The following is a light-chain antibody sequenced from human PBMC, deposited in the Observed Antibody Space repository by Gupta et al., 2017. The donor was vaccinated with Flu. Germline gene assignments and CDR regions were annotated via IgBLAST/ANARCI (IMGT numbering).Light chain of an antibody. CDR1: QSISATL. V-gene: IGKV3-20*01. CDR3: QHDSSSHT. Sequence: PGTLSLSPWESATLSCRASQSISATLLDWYDQRPGQTPRLLIYGASSRAAGVPDRFSGSESGTDFTLTISRLEPEDCAVYYCQHDSSSHTFGQGTKLEI. J-gene: IGKJ2*01. CDR2: GAS.